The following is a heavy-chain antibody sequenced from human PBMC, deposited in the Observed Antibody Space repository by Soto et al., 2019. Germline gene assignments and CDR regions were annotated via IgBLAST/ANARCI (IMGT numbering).Heavy chain of an antibody. CDR3: ASVKWEIAAGYWFDP. D-gene: IGHD6-13*01. CDR2: ISSSSSTI. V-gene: IGHV3-48*01. J-gene: IGHJ5*02. CDR1: GFTFSSYS. Sequence: EVQLVESGGGLVQPGGSLRLSCAASGFTFSSYSMNWVRQAPGKGLEWVSYISSSSSTIYYADSLKGRFTISRDNAKNSLYLQMNSLRAEDTAVYYCASVKWEIAAGYWFDPWGQGTLVTVSS.